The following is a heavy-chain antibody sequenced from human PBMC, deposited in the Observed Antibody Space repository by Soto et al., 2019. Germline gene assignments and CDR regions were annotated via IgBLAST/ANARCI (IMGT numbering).Heavy chain of an antibody. CDR1: GFTFSSYG. J-gene: IGHJ6*02. Sequence: QVQLVESGGGVVQPGRSLRLSCAASGFTFSSYGMHWVRQAPGKGLEWVAVIWYDGSNKYYADSVKGRFTISRDNSKNTLYLQMNSLRAEDTDVYYCAREQIIQGYYGMDVWGQGTTVTVSS. CDR2: IWYDGSNK. V-gene: IGHV3-33*01. D-gene: IGHD3-10*01. CDR3: AREQIIQGYYGMDV.